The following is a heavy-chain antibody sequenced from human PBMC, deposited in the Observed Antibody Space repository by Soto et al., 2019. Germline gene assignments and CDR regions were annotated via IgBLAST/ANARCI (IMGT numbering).Heavy chain of an antibody. Sequence: SETLSLTCAVSGGSISSSNWWSWVRQPPGKGLEWIGEIYHSGSTNYNPSLKSRVTISVDKSKNQFSLKLSSVTAADTAVYYCAREEDTAMVGDYYYYGMDVWGQGTTVTVSS. V-gene: IGHV4-4*02. CDR1: GGSISSSNW. D-gene: IGHD5-18*01. CDR2: IYHSGST. J-gene: IGHJ6*02. CDR3: AREEDTAMVGDYYYYGMDV.